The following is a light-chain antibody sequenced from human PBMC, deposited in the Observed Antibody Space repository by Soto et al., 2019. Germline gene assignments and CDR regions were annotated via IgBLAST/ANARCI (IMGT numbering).Light chain of an antibody. CDR3: HQFCYSPRT. V-gene: IGKV3-20*01. Sequence: EIVLTQSPGTLSLSPGETATLSCRASQTVNSDYLAWFQQRPGQAPRLLIFATSRRATDIPDRFSGSGSGTDFTLAIRRLEPEDFAVYYCHQFCYSPRTLGQGTKVE. CDR1: QTVNSDY. J-gene: IGKJ1*01. CDR2: ATS.